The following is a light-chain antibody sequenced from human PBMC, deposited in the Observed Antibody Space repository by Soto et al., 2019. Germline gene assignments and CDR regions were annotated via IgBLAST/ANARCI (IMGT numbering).Light chain of an antibody. CDR3: GTWESYLSVAV. CDR2: DNN. Sequence: QSVLTQPPSVSAAPGQTVTISCSGSGSNIGSNSVSWYQHVPGTAPKLLLYDNNKRPSVIPDRFFGSKSGTSATLGITGLQTADEADYYCGTWESYLSVAVFGGGTKVTVL. CDR1: GSNIGSNS. V-gene: IGLV1-51*01. J-gene: IGLJ2*01.